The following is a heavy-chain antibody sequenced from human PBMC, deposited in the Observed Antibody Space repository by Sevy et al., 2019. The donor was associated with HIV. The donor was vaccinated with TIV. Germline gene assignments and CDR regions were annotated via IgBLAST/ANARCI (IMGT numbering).Heavy chain of an antibody. D-gene: IGHD6-6*01. J-gene: IGHJ6*02. CDR1: GGSISSSSYY. V-gene: IGHV4-39*01. Sequence: SETLSLTCTVSGGSISSSSYYWGWIHQPPGKGLEWIGSIYYSGSTYYNPSLKSRVTISVDTSKNQFSLKLSSVTAADTTVYYCASAGGIYSSSLLWDYYYYGMDVWGQGTTVTVSS. CDR2: IYYSGST. CDR3: ASAGGIYSSSLLWDYYYYGMDV.